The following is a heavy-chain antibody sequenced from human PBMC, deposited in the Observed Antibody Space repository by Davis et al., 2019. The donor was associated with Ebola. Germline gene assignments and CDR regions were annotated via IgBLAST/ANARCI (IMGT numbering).Heavy chain of an antibody. Sequence: LRLSCTVSGGSISSGGYYWSWIRQHPGKGLEWIGYIYYSGSTYYNPSLKSRVTISVDTSKNQFSLKLSSVTAADTAVYYCARAVVVPAAIDYYYYGMDVWGQGTTVTVSS. CDR2: IYYSGST. CDR1: GGSISSGGYY. V-gene: IGHV4-31*03. J-gene: IGHJ6*02. CDR3: ARAVVVPAAIDYYYYGMDV. D-gene: IGHD2-2*02.